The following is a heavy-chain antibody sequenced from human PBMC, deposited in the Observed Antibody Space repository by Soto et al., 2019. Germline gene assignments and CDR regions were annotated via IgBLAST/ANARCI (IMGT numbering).Heavy chain of an antibody. Sequence: ASVKLSCKTSGYTFTGYFMHWVRQAHGQGLEWMGWINPYSGGADYAQSFQGRVTMTRDTSISTVYMELSRLRFDDTAVYYCARVIRGAYYNSPLDTWGQGTVVTVSS. CDR2: INPYSGGA. CDR1: GYTFTGYF. D-gene: IGHD3-10*01. CDR3: ARVIRGAYYNSPLDT. V-gene: IGHV1-2*02. J-gene: IGHJ5*02.